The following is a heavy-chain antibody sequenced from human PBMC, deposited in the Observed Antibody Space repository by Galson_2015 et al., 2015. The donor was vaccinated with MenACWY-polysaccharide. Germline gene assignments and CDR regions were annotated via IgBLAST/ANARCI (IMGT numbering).Heavy chain of an antibody. CDR1: GFTFSSYA. J-gene: IGHJ6*02. D-gene: IGHD1-14*01. CDR2: IYSGGNT. Sequence: SLRLSCAASGFTFSSYAMAWFRQPPGKGLEWVSTIYSGGNTYYADSVKGRFTISRDNSKNTLYLQMNSLRADDTAMYYCARHRPRGNGMDVWGQGTTVTVSS. CDR3: ARHRPRGNGMDV. V-gene: IGHV3-23*05.